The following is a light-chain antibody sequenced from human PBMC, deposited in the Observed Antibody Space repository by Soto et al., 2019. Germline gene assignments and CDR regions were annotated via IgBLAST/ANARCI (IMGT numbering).Light chain of an antibody. V-gene: IGLV3-21*02. CDR3: KVWDFSSYHVV. Sequence: VLTQPPSVSVAPGQTATITCGGYNIGSKGVHWYQQKPGQAPVLVVYDDGARPSGIPERFSGSNSGNTATLAISRVDAGDEADYYCKVWDFSSYHVVFGGGTKLTVL. J-gene: IGLJ3*02. CDR2: DDG. CDR1: NIGSKG.